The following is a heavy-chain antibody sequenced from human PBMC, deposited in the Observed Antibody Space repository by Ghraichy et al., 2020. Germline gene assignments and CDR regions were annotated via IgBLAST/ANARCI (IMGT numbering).Heavy chain of an antibody. V-gene: IGHV4-4*07. D-gene: IGHD5-12*01. Sequence: SETLSLTCTVSGGSISSYYWSWIRQPAGKGLEWIGRIYTSGSTNYNPSPKSRVTMSVDTTKNQFSLKLSSVTAADTAVYYCARVGCGGYGRVVAFDIWGQGTMVTVSS. CDR3: ARVGCGGYGRVVAFDI. CDR2: IYTSGST. J-gene: IGHJ3*02. CDR1: GGSISSYY.